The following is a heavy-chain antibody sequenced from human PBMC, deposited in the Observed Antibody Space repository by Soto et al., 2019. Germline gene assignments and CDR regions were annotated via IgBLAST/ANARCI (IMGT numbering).Heavy chain of an antibody. D-gene: IGHD3-10*01. J-gene: IGHJ4*02. Sequence: SETLSLTCTVSGCSISSGDYYWSWIRQPPGKGLEWIGYIYYSGSTYYNPSLKSRVTISVDTSKNQFSLKLSSVTAADTAVYYCARDQRKRWGPRGLPTDYWGQGTLVTVSS. V-gene: IGHV4-30-4*01. CDR3: ARDQRKRWGPRGLPTDY. CDR2: IYYSGST. CDR1: GCSISSGDYY.